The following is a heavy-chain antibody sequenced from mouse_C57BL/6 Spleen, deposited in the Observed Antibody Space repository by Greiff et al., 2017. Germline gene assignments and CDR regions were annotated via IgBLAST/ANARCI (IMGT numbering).Heavy chain of an antibody. Sequence: VQLQQSGPVLVKPGASVKMSCKASGYTFTDYYMNWVKQSHGKSLEWIGVINHYNGGTCYNQKFKGKATLTFDKSSSTAYMELNSLTSEYSAVYYCAFYYSNAWFAYWGQGTLVTVSA. J-gene: IGHJ3*01. CDR1: GYTFTDYY. CDR3: AFYYSNAWFAY. D-gene: IGHD2-5*01. V-gene: IGHV1-19*01. CDR2: INHYNGGT.